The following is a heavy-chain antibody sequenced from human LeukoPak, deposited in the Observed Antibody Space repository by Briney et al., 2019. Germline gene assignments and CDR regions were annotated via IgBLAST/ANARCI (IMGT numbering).Heavy chain of an antibody. V-gene: IGHV3-30*04. Sequence: PGGSLRLSCAASGFTFSSYAMHWVRQAPGKGLEWVAVISYDGSNKYYADSVKGRLTISRDNSKNTLYLQMNSLRAEDTAVYYCARSQQLVRGYYYYGMDVWGQGTTVTVSS. CDR1: GFTFSSYA. CDR2: ISYDGSNK. J-gene: IGHJ6*02. D-gene: IGHD6-13*01. CDR3: ARSQQLVRGYYYYGMDV.